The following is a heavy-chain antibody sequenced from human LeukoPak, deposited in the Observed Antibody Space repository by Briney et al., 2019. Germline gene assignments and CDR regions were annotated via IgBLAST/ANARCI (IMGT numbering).Heavy chain of an antibody. D-gene: IGHD5-12*01. CDR2: IHPDGSIT. Sequence: GGSLRLSCVGSGFTVSNYWMHWVRQAPGTGLVWVSRIHPDGSITTYADSVKGRFTISRDNAKNTLYLQMNSLRAEDTAVYYCAPQQTYSPYNWFDPWGQGTLVTVSS. CDR1: GFTVSNYW. CDR3: APQQTYSPYNWFDP. V-gene: IGHV3-74*03. J-gene: IGHJ5*02.